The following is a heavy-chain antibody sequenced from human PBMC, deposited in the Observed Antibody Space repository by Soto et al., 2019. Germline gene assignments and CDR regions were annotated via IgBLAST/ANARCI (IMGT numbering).Heavy chain of an antibody. CDR2: IIPIFGTA. CDR1: GVTFSSYA. CDR3: ANLNTIFGVVIIQKWFDT. Sequence: SVKVSCSDSGVTFSSYAIRLVRQAPGQGLEWMGGIIPIFGTANYAQKFQGRVTITADESTSTAYMELSSLRSEDTAVYYCANLNTIFGVVIIQKWFDTWGQGTLVTVSS. J-gene: IGHJ5*02. V-gene: IGHV1-69*13. D-gene: IGHD3-3*01.